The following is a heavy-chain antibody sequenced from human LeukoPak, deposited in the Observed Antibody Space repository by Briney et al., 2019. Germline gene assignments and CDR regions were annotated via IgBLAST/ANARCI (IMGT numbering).Heavy chain of an antibody. CDR1: GYAFTSYG. J-gene: IGHJ4*02. V-gene: IGHV1-18*01. CDR3: ARDYGGCTDY. CDR2: ISANDGNT. Sequence: ASVKVSCKASGYAFTSYGISWVRQAPGQGLEWMGWISANDGNTDYPQKLQGRVTMTTDTSTSTAYMELRSLRSDDTAVYYCARDYGGCTDYWGQGTLVTVSS. D-gene: IGHD4-23*01.